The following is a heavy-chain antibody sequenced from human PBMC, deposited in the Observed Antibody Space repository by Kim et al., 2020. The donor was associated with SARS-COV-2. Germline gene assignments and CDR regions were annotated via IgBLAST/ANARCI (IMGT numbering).Heavy chain of an antibody. D-gene: IGHD6-19*01. J-gene: IGHJ6*02. CDR2: ISYDGSNK. CDR3: AKGVTSQWLMPYYYYGMDV. CDR1: GFTFSSYG. V-gene: IGHV3-30*18. Sequence: GGSLRLSCAASGFTFSSYGTHWVRQAPGKGLEWVAVISYDGSNKYYADSVKGRLTISRDNYKNTLYLKMNSLRAEDTAVYYCAKGVTSQWLMPYYYYGMDVWGQGTTVNVSS.